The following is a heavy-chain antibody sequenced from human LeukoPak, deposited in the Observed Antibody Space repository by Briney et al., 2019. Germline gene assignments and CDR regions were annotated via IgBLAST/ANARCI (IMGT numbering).Heavy chain of an antibody. CDR1: GFTFTDYA. D-gene: IGHD2-2*01. CDR3: AAAYGSSSPCPPLPS. V-gene: IGHV3-30*03. CDR2: ISYDSSNK. Sequence: GSLRLSCAASGFTFTDYAMHWVRQAPGKGLEWVAVISYDSSNKYYADSVKGRFTISRDNSQNTLYLETNSLRVEDTAVFHCAAAYGSSSPCPPLPSWGQEILVPVSS. J-gene: IGHJ5*02.